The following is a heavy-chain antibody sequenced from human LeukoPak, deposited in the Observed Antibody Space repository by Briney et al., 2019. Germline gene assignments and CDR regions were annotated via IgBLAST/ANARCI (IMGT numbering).Heavy chain of an antibody. CDR1: GLSFRTYW. Sequence: PGGSLRLSCVVSGLSFRTYWMSWVRQAPGQGLERVANIKYDGSETYYVDSVKGRFTVSRDNAKNSLYLQMNSLRAEDTAVYYCASATGDKGGYFDYWGQGTQVTASS. V-gene: IGHV3-7*01. CDR3: ASATGDKGGYFDY. D-gene: IGHD7-27*01. CDR2: IKYDGSET. J-gene: IGHJ4*02.